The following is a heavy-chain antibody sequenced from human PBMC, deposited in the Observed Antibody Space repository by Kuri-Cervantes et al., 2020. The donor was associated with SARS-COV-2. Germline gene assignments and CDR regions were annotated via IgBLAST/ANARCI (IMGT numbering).Heavy chain of an antibody. J-gene: IGHJ6*02. Sequence: GESLKISCAASGFTFSDHYMDWVRQAPGKGLEWVGRTRNKVNSYTTEYAASVKGRFTISRDDSKNSLYLQMNNLKTDDTAMYYCARVGFYSYYGMDVWGQGTTVT. CDR1: GFTFSDHY. D-gene: IGHD2-15*01. CDR2: TRNKVNSYTT. V-gene: IGHV3-72*01. CDR3: ARVGFYSYYGMDV.